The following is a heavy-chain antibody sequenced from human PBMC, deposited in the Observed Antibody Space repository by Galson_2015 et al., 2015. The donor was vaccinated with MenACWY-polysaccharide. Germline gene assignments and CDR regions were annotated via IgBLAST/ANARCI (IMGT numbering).Heavy chain of an antibody. CDR3: ARDPLDSSGYTRGSVFDL. J-gene: IGHJ2*01. CDR2: IKQDGSVK. CDR1: GFTFSSFW. Sequence: SLRLSCAASGFTFSSFWMSWVRQAPGKGLEWVAIIKQDGSVKYYVDSVKGRFSISRDNAKNSLYLQMNSLRGEDTAVYYCARDPLDSSGYTRGSVFDLWGRGTLVTVSS. D-gene: IGHD3-22*01. V-gene: IGHV3-7*01.